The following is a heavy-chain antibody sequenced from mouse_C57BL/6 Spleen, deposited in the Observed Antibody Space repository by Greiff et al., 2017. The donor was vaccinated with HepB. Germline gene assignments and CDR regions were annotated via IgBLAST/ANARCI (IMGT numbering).Heavy chain of an antibody. V-gene: IGHV6-3*01. CDR2: IRLKSDNYAT. Sequence: EVQGVESGGGLVQPGGSMKLSCVASGFTFSNYWMNWVRQSPEKGLEWVAQIRLKSDNYATHYAESVKGRFTISRDDSKSSVYLQMNNLRAEDTGIYYCTGQGGTRYFDYWGQGTTLTVSS. CDR1: GFTFSNYW. J-gene: IGHJ2*01. CDR3: TGQGGTRYFDY. D-gene: IGHD3-3*01.